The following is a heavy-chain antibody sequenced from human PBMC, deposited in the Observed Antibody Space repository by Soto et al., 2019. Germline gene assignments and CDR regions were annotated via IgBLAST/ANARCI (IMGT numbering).Heavy chain of an antibody. J-gene: IGHJ5*02. CDR2: TYYRSKWYN. CDR3: ARAPRFLEWLLYGNWFDP. CDR1: GDSVSSNSAA. V-gene: IGHV6-1*01. Sequence: SQTLSLTCAISGDSVSSNSAAWNWIRQSPSRGLEWLRRTYYRSKWYNDYAVSVKSRITINPDTSKNQFSLQLNSVTPEDTAVYYCARAPRFLEWLLYGNWFDPWGQGTLVTVSS. D-gene: IGHD3-3*01.